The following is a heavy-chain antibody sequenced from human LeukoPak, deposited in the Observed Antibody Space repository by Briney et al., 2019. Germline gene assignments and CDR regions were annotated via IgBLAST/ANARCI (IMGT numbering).Heavy chain of an antibody. CDR2: ISGSGGST. D-gene: IGHD2-15*01. CDR3: ADVCSCSGSSCSKYLHL. CDR1: RFTFSSYS. V-gene: IGHV3-23*01. Sequence: GGSLRLSCAPSRFTFSSYSMSCVRQAPGKGLEWVSAISGSGGSTYNADSVKGRFTISRDNSKNTLYLQMNSLRAEGLGVEDSADVCSCSGSSCSKYLHLWGQGTLVTVSS. J-gene: IGHJ1*01.